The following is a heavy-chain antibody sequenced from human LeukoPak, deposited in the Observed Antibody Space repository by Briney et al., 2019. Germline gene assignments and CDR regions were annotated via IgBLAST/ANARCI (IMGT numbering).Heavy chain of an antibody. CDR3: ARCRYQLLYDY. V-gene: IGHV4-61*02. Sequence: PSQTLSLTCTVSGGSISSGSYYWRWIRQPAGKGLEWIGRIYTSGSTNYNPSLKSRVTISVDTSKNQFSLKLSSVTAADTAVYYCARCRYQLLYDYWGQGTLVTVSS. J-gene: IGHJ4*02. CDR1: GGSISSGSYY. D-gene: IGHD2-2*02. CDR2: IYTSGST.